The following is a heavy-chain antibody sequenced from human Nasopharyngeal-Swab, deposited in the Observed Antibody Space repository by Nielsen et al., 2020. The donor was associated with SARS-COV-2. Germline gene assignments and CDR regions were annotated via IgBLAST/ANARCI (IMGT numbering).Heavy chain of an antibody. Sequence: GESLKISYAASGFTFSSYGMHWVRQAPGKGLEWVAVISYDGSNKYYADSVKGRFTISRDNSKNTLYLQMNSLRGEDTAVYYCARDLDYYDNSGYPFDYWGQGTLVTVSS. CDR3: ARDLDYYDNSGYPFDY. CDR2: ISYDGSNK. V-gene: IGHV3-30*03. D-gene: IGHD3-22*01. CDR1: GFTFSSYG. J-gene: IGHJ4*02.